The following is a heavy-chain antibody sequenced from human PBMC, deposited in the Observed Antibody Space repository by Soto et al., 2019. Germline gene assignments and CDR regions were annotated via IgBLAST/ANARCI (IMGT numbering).Heavy chain of an antibody. CDR1: GFTFSDHC. CDR3: ARGTTTFSS. Sequence: EVQLVESGGGLVQPGGSLRLSCAASGFTFSDHCMSWVRQAPGKGLEWVANIKYDGSDKYYVDSVKGRFTISRDNANNSLYMQMNSLRVEDTAVYFCARGTTTFSSLGPGTLVTVSS. D-gene: IGHD4-17*01. V-gene: IGHV3-7*04. CDR2: IKYDGSDK. J-gene: IGHJ5*02.